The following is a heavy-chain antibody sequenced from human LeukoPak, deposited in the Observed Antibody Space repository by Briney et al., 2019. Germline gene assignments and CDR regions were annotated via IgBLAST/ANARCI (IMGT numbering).Heavy chain of an antibody. CDR2: ISSSSSTI. V-gene: IGHV3-48*01. J-gene: IGHJ4*02. CDR1: GFTFSSYS. CDR3: ALGYCSSTSCSG. Sequence: GGSLRLSCAASGFTFSSYSMNWVRQAPGKGLEWVSYISSSSSTIHYADSVKGRFTISRDNAKNSLYLQMDSLRAEDTAVYYCALGYCSSTSCSGGGQGTLVTVSS. D-gene: IGHD2-2*01.